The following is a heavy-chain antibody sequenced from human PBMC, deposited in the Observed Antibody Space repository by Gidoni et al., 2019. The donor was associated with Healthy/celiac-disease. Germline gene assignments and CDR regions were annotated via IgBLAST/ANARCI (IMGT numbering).Heavy chain of an antibody. CDR1: GLTFSSYA. CDR2: RSYDGSNK. D-gene: IGHD2-15*01. V-gene: IGHV3-30-3*01. J-gene: IGHJ4*02. CDR3: ARSREVVVAATLDY. Sequence: QVQLVESGGGVVQPGRSLRLSCDASGLTFSSYAMQWVRQAPGKGLEWVAVRSYDGSNKYYADSVKGRFTISRDNSKNTLYLQMNSLRAEDTAVYYCARSREVVVAATLDYWGQGTLVTVSS.